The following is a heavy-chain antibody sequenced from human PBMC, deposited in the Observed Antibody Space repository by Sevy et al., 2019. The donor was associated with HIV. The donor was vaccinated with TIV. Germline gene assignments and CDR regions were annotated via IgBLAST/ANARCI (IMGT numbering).Heavy chain of an antibody. J-gene: IGHJ4*02. Sequence: GGSLRLSCAASGFTFSSYWMTWVRQAPGKGLEWVANIKQDMSEKYYADSVNGRSTISRDNARHSLYLQMESLRAEDTAVYYCARAQQVTMLVVIGGLYFDFWGQGTLVTVSS. CDR1: GFTFSSYW. CDR2: IKQDMSEK. D-gene: IGHD3-22*01. V-gene: IGHV3-7*01. CDR3: ARAQQVTMLVVIGGLYFDF.